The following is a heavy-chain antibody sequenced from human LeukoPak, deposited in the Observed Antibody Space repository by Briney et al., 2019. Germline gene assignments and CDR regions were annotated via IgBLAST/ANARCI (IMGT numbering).Heavy chain of an antibody. Sequence: PSETLSLTCTVSGGSISSYYWSWIRQPPGKGLEWIGYIYYSGSTNYNPSLKSRATISVDTSKNQFSLKLSSVTAADTAVYYCARGGLVVVAAFDDWGQGTLVTVSS. V-gene: IGHV4-59*01. CDR3: ARGGLVVVAAFDD. D-gene: IGHD2-15*01. J-gene: IGHJ4*02. CDR1: GGSISSYY. CDR2: IYYSGST.